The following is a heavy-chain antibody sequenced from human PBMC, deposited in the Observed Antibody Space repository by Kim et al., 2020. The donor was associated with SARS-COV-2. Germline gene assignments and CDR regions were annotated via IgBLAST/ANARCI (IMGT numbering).Heavy chain of an antibody. V-gene: IGHV4-4*07. J-gene: IGHJ6*02. CDR2: IYTSGST. CDR1: GGSISSYY. D-gene: IGHD6-19*01. Sequence: SETLSLTCTVSGGSISSYYWSWIRQPAGKGLEWIGRIYTSGSTNYNPSLKSRVTMSVDTSKNQFSLKLSSVTAADTAVYYCARVSAGYSSGWYPPYYYYGMDVWGQGTTVTVSS. CDR3: ARVSAGYSSGWYPPYYYYGMDV.